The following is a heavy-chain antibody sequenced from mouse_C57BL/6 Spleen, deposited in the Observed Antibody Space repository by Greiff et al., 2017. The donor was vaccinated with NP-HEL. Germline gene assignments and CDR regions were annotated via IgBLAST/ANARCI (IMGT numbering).Heavy chain of an antibody. J-gene: IGHJ4*01. Sequence: VQLKQSGAELVRPGASVKLSCTASGFNIKDYYMHWVKQRPEQGLEWIGRIDPEDGDTEYAPKFQGKATMTADTSSNTAYLQLSSLTSEDTAVYYCTTHYYGSRRGYYYAMDYWGQGTSVTVSS. CDR1: GFNIKDYY. D-gene: IGHD1-1*01. V-gene: IGHV14-1*01. CDR3: TTHYYGSRRGYYYAMDY. CDR2: IDPEDGDT.